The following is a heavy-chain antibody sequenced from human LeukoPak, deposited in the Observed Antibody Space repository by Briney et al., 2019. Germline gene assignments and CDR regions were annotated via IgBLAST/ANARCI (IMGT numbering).Heavy chain of an antibody. J-gene: IGHJ4*02. CDR1: GFTVSSNY. CDR3: AKSEKPFDY. D-gene: IGHD5-24*01. V-gene: IGHV3-66*01. CDR2: IYTGGTP. Sequence: GGSLRLSCAASGFTVSSNYMSWVRQAPGKGLEWVSVIYTGGTPYYADSVKGRFTISRDNSKNTLYLQMNSLRAEDTAVYYCAKSEKPFDYWGQGTLVTVSS.